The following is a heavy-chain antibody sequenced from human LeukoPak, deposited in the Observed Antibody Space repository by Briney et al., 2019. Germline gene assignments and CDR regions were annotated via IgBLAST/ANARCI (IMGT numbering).Heavy chain of an antibody. D-gene: IGHD3-10*01. Sequence: GGSLRLSCAASGFTFSSYGMSWVRQAPGKGLEWVSYISSSGSTIYYADSVKGRFTISRDNAKNSLYLQMNSLRVEDTAVYYCAKVAKYYYGSETYYFFEHWGQGTPVTASS. CDR1: GFTFSSYG. CDR2: ISSSGSTI. V-gene: IGHV3-48*04. J-gene: IGHJ4*02. CDR3: AKVAKYYYGSETYYFFEH.